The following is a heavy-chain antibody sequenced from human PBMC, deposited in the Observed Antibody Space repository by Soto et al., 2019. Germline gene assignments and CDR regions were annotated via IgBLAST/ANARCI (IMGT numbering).Heavy chain of an antibody. CDR1: GFTFSSYW. J-gene: IGHJ4*02. CDR3: ARALNYDFWSGHGY. D-gene: IGHD3-3*01. CDR2: IKQDRSEK. Sequence: GGSLRLSCAASGFTFSSYWMSGVRQAPGKGLEWVANIKQDRSEKYYVDSVKGRFTISRDNAKNSLYLQMNSLRAEDTAVYYCARALNYDFWSGHGYWGQGTLVTVSS. V-gene: IGHV3-7*04.